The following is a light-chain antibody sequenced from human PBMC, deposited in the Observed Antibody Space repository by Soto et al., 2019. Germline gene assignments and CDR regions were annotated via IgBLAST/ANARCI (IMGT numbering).Light chain of an antibody. J-gene: IGKJ2*01. CDR2: GAS. V-gene: IGKV3-20*01. CDR3: LQYGSSPYT. CDR1: QSVSSSY. Sequence: EIVLTQSPGTLSLSPGERATLSCRASQSVSSSYLAWYQQKPGQAPRLLIYGASSRATGIPDRFSDSGSGTDFTLTISRLEPEDFAVYYCLQYGSSPYTFGEGTKLEFK.